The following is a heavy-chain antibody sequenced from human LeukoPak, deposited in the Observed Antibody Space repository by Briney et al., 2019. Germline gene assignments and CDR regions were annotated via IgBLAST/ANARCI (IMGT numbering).Heavy chain of an antibody. D-gene: IGHD1-26*01. Sequence: PGGSLRLSCAASGFTFSSYWMHWVRQAPGKGLVWVSRINSDGSSTSYADSVKGRFTISRDNAKNTLYLQMNSLRAEDTAVYYCARVHRVGARQDSWFDPWGRGTLVTVSS. CDR1: GFTFSSYW. V-gene: IGHV3-74*01. CDR2: INSDGSST. J-gene: IGHJ5*02. CDR3: ARVHRVGARQDSWFDP.